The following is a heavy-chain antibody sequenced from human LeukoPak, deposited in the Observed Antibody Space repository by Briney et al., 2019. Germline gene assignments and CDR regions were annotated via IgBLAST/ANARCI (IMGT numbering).Heavy chain of an antibody. CDR3: ARDDDSGSYGFAFDI. V-gene: IGHV1-2*02. CDR1: GGTLSSYA. J-gene: IGHJ3*02. D-gene: IGHD1-26*01. CDR2: INPNSGGT. Sequence: ASVKVSCKASGGTLSSYAISWVRQAPGQGLEWMGWINPNSGGTNYAQKFQGRVTMTRDTSISTAYMELSRLRSDDTAVYYCARDDDSGSYGFAFDIWGQGTMVTVSS.